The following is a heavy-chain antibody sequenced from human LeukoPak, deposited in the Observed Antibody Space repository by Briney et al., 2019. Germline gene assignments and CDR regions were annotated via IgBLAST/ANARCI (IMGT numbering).Heavy chain of an antibody. V-gene: IGHV3-23*01. CDR3: AKDFRGSYDY. D-gene: IGHD3-16*01. CDR1: GLAFSTYA. CDR2: LSANGANT. J-gene: IGHJ4*02. Sequence: PGGSLRLSCAVSGLAFSTYAMGWVRQAPGRGLEWVSALSANGANTYYADSVKGRFTISRDNSKYMLYLQMNSLRADDTAVYYCAKDFRGSYDYWGQGALVTVSS.